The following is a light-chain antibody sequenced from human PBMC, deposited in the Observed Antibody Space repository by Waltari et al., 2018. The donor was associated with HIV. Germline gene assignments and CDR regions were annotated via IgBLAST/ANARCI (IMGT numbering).Light chain of an antibody. CDR2: DVT. CDR1: SSDVDYYNY. J-gene: IGLJ3*02. CDR3: SSYTSSSWV. Sequence: QSALTQPASVSGSPGQSITISCTGISSDVDYYNYDCWYQQHPGKAPKLMIYDVTHRPSGVSNRVSGSKSGNTAALTSSGLQAEDEADYYGSSYTSSSWVFGGGTKLTVL. V-gene: IGLV2-14*03.